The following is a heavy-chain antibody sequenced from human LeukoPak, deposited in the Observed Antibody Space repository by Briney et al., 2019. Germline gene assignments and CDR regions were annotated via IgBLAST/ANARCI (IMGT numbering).Heavy chain of an antibody. V-gene: IGHV4-34*01. J-gene: IGHJ5*02. D-gene: IGHD5-12*01. CDR3: ARDKYSGYDL. Sequence: PSETLSLTCAVYGGSFSGYYWSWIRQPPGKGLEWIGEINHSGSTNYNPSLKSRVTMSVDTSKNQFSLKLSSVTAADTAVYYCARDKYSGYDLWGQGTLVTVSS. CDR2: INHSGST. CDR1: GGSFSGYY.